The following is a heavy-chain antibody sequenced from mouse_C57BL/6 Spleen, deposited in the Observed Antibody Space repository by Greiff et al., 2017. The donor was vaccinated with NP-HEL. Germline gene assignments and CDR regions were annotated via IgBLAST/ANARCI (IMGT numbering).Heavy chain of an antibody. J-gene: IGHJ1*03. D-gene: IGHD1-1*01. CDR1: GYTFTSYW. CDR3: ARSVIYYYGSSYWYFDV. CDR2: IDPSDSYT. Sequence: VKLQQPGAELVKPGASVKLSCKASGYTFTSYWMQWVKQRPGQGLEWIGEIDPSDSYTNYNQKFKGKATLTVDTSSSTAYMQLSSLTSEDSAVYYCARSVIYYYGSSYWYFDVWGTGTTVTVSS. V-gene: IGHV1-50*01.